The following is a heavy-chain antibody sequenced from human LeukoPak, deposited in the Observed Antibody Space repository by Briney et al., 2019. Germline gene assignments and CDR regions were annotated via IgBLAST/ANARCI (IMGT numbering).Heavy chain of an antibody. J-gene: IGHJ5*02. CDR3: ARDEYSSSSGWFDP. CDR1: GYTFTSYG. D-gene: IGHD6-6*01. Sequence: ASVKVSCKASGYTFTSYGISWVRQAPGQGLEWMGWISAYNGNTNYALKLQGRVTMTTDTSTSTAYMELRSLRSDDTAVYYCARDEYSSSSGWFDPWGQGTLVTVSS. CDR2: ISAYNGNT. V-gene: IGHV1-18*01.